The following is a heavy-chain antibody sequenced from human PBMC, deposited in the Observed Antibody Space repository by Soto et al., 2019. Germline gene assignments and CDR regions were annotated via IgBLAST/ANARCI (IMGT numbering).Heavy chain of an antibody. CDR1: GFTFSTYW. Sequence: SCAASGFTFSTYWMHWVRQAPGKGLVWVSRITNDGDSTSYADSVKGRFTISRDNAKNTLFLQMSSLRAEDSGVYYCVRDRAGDHYYWGQGTLVTVSS. D-gene: IGHD7-27*01. CDR2: ITNDGDST. CDR3: VRDRAGDHYY. J-gene: IGHJ4*02. V-gene: IGHV3-74*01.